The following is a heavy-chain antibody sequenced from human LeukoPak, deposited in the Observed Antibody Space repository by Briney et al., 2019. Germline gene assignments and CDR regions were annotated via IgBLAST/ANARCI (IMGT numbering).Heavy chain of an antibody. CDR2: INTNTGNP. CDR3: AREGPNYYGSGSYYFDY. CDR1: GYTFTYYG. D-gene: IGHD3-10*01. V-gene: IGHV7-4-1*02. Sequence: GASVKVSCEASGYTFTYYGLNWVRQAPGQGLECLGGINTNTGNPTYAQGFTGRFVFSFDTSVSTAYLQISSLKAEDTAVYHCAREGPNYYGSGSYYFDYWGQGTLVTVSS. J-gene: IGHJ4*02.